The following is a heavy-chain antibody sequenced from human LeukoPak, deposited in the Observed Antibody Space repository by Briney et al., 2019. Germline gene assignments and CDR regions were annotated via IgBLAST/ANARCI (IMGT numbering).Heavy chain of an antibody. CDR3: ARDALSIAVAEVDY. CDR2: IWYDGSNK. J-gene: IGHJ4*02. Sequence: GGSLRLSCAASGFTFSSYGMHWVRQAPGKGLEWVAVIWYDGSNKYYADSVKGRFTISRDNSKNTLYLQMNSLRAEDTAVYYCARDALSIAVAEVDYWGQGTLVTVSS. D-gene: IGHD6-19*01. CDR1: GFTFSSYG. V-gene: IGHV3-33*01.